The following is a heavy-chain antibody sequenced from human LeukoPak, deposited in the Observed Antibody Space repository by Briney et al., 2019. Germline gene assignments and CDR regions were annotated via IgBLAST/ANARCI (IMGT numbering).Heavy chain of an antibody. J-gene: IGHJ4*02. V-gene: IGHV5-51*01. CDR1: GYSFSNYW. CDR3: AILNHPDGRVY. CDR2: IYPGDSDT. D-gene: IGHD5-24*01. Sequence: GESLKISCKGSGYSFSNYWIGWVRQMPGKGLESMGIIYPGDSDTRYTPSFQGQVTISADKSISTAYLQWSSLKASDTAMYYCAILNHPDGRVYWGQGTLVTVSS.